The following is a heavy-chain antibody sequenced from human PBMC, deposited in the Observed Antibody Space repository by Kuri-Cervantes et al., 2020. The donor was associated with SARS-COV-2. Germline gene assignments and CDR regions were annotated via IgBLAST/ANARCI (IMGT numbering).Heavy chain of an antibody. J-gene: IGHJ6*01. V-gene: IGHV3-64*01. D-gene: IGHD4-17*01. CDR1: GFTFSSYA. CDR2: ISSNGGST. Sequence: GESLKISCAASGFTFSSYAMHWVRQAPGKGLEYVSAISSNGGSTYYANSVKGRFTISRDNSKNTLYLQMGSLRAEDMAVYYCARDRRADDYGDYYYYGMDVRGQGTTVTCSS. CDR3: ARDRRADDYGDYYYYGMDV.